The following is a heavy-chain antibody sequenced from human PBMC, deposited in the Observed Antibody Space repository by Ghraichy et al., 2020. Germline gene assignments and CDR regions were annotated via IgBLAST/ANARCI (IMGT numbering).Heavy chain of an antibody. CDR1: GWTFNGYY. CDR2: IKHSGST. Sequence: SETLSLTCAVYGWTFNGYYWSWIRQPPGKGLEWIGEIKHSGSTNYNPYLKSRVTISVDTYKNQLFLKVSSVTAVDTAVYYCARAGIVVVPAAMRIYYDYGMDVWGQGTTVTVSS. J-gene: IGHJ6*02. CDR3: ARAGIVVVPAAMRIYYDYGMDV. V-gene: IGHV4-34*01. D-gene: IGHD2-2*01.